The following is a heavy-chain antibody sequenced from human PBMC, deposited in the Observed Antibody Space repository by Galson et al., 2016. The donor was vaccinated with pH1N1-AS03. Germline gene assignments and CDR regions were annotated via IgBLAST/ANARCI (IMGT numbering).Heavy chain of an antibody. CDR1: GFTFKIYW. CDR2: IAWNSGIT. Sequence: SLRLSCAASGFTFKIYWMHWVRQAPGKGPEWVSGIAWNSGITGYGDSVKGRFTLSRDNAKNSLYLQMNSLKPEDTALYYCARAFGSGYEAALLDFWGQGTLVTVSS. CDR3: ARAFGSGYEAALLDF. V-gene: IGHV3-9*01. D-gene: IGHD5-12*01. J-gene: IGHJ4*02.